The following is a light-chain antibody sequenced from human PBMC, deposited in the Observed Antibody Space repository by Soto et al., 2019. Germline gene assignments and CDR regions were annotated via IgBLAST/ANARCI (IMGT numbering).Light chain of an antibody. J-gene: IGLJ3*02. CDR2: DVS. CDR1: SSDVGGYNY. CDR3: CSYAGSL. Sequence: QSALTQPRSVSGSPGQSVTISCTGTSSDVGGYNYVSWYQQHPGKAPKLMIYDVSKRPSGVPDRFSGSKSGNTASLTISGLRAEDEADYYCCSYAGSLFGGGTKLTVL. V-gene: IGLV2-11*01.